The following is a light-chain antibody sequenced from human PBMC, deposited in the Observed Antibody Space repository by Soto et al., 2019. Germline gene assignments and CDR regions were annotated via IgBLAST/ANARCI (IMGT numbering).Light chain of an antibody. V-gene: IGKV3-20*01. Sequence: EIVLTQSPGTLSLSPGERATLSCRASQSVGSSYLAWYQQKPGQAPRRLIYGASSRATGIPDRFSGGGSGTDFTLTISRLEPEDFAVYYCPQYGSSPTFGGGTKVEIK. J-gene: IGKJ4*01. CDR3: PQYGSSPT. CDR1: QSVGSSY. CDR2: GAS.